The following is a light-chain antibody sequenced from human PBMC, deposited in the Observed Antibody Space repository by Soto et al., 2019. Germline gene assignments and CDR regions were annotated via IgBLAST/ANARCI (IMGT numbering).Light chain of an antibody. V-gene: IGKV1-27*01. J-gene: IGKJ3*01. CDR3: QKYDSAPFT. CDR1: QGIRDY. Sequence: DIQMTQSPSSLSASVGDRVTITCRASQGIRDYLAWYQQKPGKAPNLLLYGASSLQSGVPSRFSGSGSGTDFTLTISSLQPEDGATYYSQKYDSAPFTFCPGTRGHI. CDR2: GAS.